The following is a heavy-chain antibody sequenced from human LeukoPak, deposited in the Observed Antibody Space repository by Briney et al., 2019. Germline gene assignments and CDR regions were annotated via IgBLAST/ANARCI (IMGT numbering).Heavy chain of an antibody. CDR2: ISWNSENI. CDR1: GFTFEDYA. CDR3: AKVSVAVAGSFDY. D-gene: IGHD6-19*01. V-gene: IGHV3-9*01. J-gene: IGHJ4*02. Sequence: GGSLRLSCAASGFTFEDYAMHWVRQAPGKGLEWVSGISWNSENIAYADSVKGRFTISRDNAKNSLYLQMNSLRPDDTAFNYCAKVSVAVAGSFDYWGQGTLVTVSP.